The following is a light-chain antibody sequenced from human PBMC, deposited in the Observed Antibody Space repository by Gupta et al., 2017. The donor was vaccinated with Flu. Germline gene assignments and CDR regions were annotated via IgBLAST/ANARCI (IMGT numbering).Light chain of an antibody. CDR2: DAS. J-gene: IGKJ4*01. V-gene: IGKV3-11*01. Sequence: IVLTQSPATLSLSPGDRATLSCRASQSGSRYVAWYQQKPGQAPRLLSDDASNRATGSPARFSGSGSGTDFTLTISSLEPEDVAAYYCQQRSNGSRTFGGGKKVEIK. CDR3: QQRSNGSRT. CDR1: QSGSRY.